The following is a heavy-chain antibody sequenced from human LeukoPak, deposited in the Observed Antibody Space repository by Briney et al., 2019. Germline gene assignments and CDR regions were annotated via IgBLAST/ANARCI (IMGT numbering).Heavy chain of an antibody. J-gene: IGHJ4*02. V-gene: IGHV3-7*01. CDR2: IKQDGSEK. D-gene: IGHD5-12*01. CDR1: GFTFSSYW. CDR3: ARQYSGYDTYYFDY. Sequence: GGSLRLSCAASGFTFSSYWMSWVRQAPGKGLEWVANIKQDGSEKYYVDSVKGRFTISRDNAKNSPYLQMNSLRAEDTAVYYCARQYSGYDTYYFDYWGQGTLVTVSS.